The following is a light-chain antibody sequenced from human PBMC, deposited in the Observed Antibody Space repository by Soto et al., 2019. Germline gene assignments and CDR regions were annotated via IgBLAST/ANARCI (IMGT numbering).Light chain of an antibody. J-gene: IGKJ4*01. Sequence: EIVLTQSPGTLSLSPGERATLSCRASQSVTNNYLAWYQQKPGQPPRLLIDGASSRATGIPDRFSGSGSGTEFTLTISSLQSEDFAVYYCQQYDDWPLTFGGGTKVDIK. CDR2: GAS. CDR1: QSVTNNY. V-gene: IGKV3-20*01. CDR3: QQYDDWPLT.